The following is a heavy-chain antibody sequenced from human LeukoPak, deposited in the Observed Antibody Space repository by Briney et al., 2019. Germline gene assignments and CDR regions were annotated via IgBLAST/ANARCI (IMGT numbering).Heavy chain of an antibody. J-gene: IGHJ4*02. CDR3: ARRRLAAAVHSDYFDY. V-gene: IGHV4-39*01. CDR2: IYYTGST. Sequence: SETLSLTCAVSGGSISISSYYWGWIRQPPGKGLEWIGSIYYTGSTYYNPSLKSRVTISVDTSKNQFSLKVSSVTAADTAVYYCARRRLAAAVHSDYFDYWGQGTLVTVSS. CDR1: GGSISISSYY. D-gene: IGHD6-13*01.